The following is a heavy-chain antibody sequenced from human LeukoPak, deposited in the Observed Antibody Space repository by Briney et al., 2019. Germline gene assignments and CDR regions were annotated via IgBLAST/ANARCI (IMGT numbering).Heavy chain of an antibody. Sequence: GGSLRLSWAASEFTLTSYAMSWVRQSQGKGLEWVSIISADGAYTFYADSVKGRFTISRDSSKNTLFLQMNRLRAEDTAVYYCAKARVRVGSTDFDYWGQGTLVTVSS. CDR3: AKARVRVGSTDFDY. D-gene: IGHD1-26*01. CDR1: EFTLTSYA. CDR2: ISADGAYT. V-gene: IGHV3-23*01. J-gene: IGHJ4*02.